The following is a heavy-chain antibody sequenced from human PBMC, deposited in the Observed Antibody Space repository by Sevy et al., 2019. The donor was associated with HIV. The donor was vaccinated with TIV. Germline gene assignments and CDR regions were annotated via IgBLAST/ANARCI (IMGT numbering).Heavy chain of an antibody. CDR1: GFSFSGSH. D-gene: IGHD2-21*01. Sequence: GGSLRLSCAGYGFSFSGSHMHWVRQSTGKGLEWISSIGTLDDTFYAESVKGRFTISRDNAKSSLYLQMNSLRVGDTARYYCVRGLQSHCDRTACPLDHWGQGTLVTVSS. CDR3: VRGLQSHCDRTACPLDH. V-gene: IGHV3-13*04. J-gene: IGHJ4*02. CDR2: IGTLDDT.